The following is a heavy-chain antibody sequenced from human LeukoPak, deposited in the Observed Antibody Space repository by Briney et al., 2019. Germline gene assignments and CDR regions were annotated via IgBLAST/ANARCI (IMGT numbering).Heavy chain of an antibody. CDR1: GFTFSSYA. CDR2: ISGSGGNT. J-gene: IGHJ4*01. Sequence: SGGSLRLSCAAPGFTFSSYAMSWVRQAPGRGLEWVSTISGSGGNTYYADSVRGRFTISRDNSKNTLYLQMNSLGAEDTALYYCARDKVGVIPLFDYWGHGTLVTVSS. V-gene: IGHV3-23*01. CDR3: ARDKVGVIPLFDY. D-gene: IGHD3-10*01.